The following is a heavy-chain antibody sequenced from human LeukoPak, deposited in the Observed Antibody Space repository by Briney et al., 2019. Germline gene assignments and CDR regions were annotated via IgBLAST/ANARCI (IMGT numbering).Heavy chain of an antibody. D-gene: IGHD2-21*01. CDR1: GGSTSNY. CDR3: ARRTGDEYFDL. J-gene: IGHJ2*01. Sequence: SETLSLTCSVSGGSTSNYWSWIRQPPGKGPEWIGYMYYSGTANYNPSLKSRATISVDTSKKQFSLKLSSVTAADTAVYYCARRTGDEYFDLWGRGTLVVVSS. CDR2: MYYSGTA. V-gene: IGHV4-59*08.